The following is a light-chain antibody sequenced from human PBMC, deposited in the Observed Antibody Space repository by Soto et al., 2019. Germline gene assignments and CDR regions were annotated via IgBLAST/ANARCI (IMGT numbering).Light chain of an antibody. Sequence: DIQMTQSPSTLSASVGDRVTITCRASQSISTYLAWFQLKPGKAPGLLIYRASSLESGVPSRFSGSGSGTEYTVTISNLQPDDFATYYSQQYDSYPYTFGQGTKLEIK. CDR2: RAS. V-gene: IGKV1-5*03. J-gene: IGKJ2*01. CDR3: QQYDSYPYT. CDR1: QSISTY.